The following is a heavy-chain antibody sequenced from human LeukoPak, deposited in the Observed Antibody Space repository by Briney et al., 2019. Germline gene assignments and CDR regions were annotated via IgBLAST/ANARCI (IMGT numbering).Heavy chain of an antibody. D-gene: IGHD6-19*01. Sequence: SQTLSLTCAISGDSVSSNSAAWNWIRQSPSRGLEWLGTEYYRSKWYNDYAVSVKSRITINPDTSKNQFSLQLNSVTPEDTAVYYCAGFPGIALAAEPRWGQGTLVTVSS. CDR2: EYYRSKWYN. V-gene: IGHV6-1*01. CDR3: AGFPGIALAAEPR. CDR1: GDSVSSNSAA. J-gene: IGHJ4*02.